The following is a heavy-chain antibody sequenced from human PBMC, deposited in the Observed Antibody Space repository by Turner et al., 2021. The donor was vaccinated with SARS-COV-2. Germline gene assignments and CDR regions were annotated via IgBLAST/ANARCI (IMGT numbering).Heavy chain of an antibody. CDR2: ISSSSRYI. D-gene: IGHD3-22*01. Sequence: EVQLVESGGGLVKPGGSLGLSCAASGFTFSSYSMNWVRQAPGKGLEWVSSISSSSRYIYHADSVKGRFTISRDNAKNSLYLQMNSLRAEDTAVYYCARDSPHYYDSSGYYKDAFDIWGQGTMVTVSS. J-gene: IGHJ3*02. CDR1: GFTFSSYS. CDR3: ARDSPHYYDSSGYYKDAFDI. V-gene: IGHV3-21*01.